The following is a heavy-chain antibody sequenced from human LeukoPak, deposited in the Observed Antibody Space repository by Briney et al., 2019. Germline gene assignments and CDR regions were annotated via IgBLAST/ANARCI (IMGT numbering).Heavy chain of an antibody. CDR1: GYTFTGYY. J-gene: IGHJ5*02. CDR3: AREAITIFGLVRTQTTKGPHRFDP. Sequence: ASVKVSCKASGYTFTGYYMQWVRHAAGQGLEWMGWINPNSGGTNYAQKFQGRLTITRDMSTGTVYMELSSLTSEDTAVYYCAREAITIFGLVRTQTTKGPHRFDPWGQGTLVTVPS. CDR2: INPNSGGT. D-gene: IGHD3-3*01. V-gene: IGHV1-2*02.